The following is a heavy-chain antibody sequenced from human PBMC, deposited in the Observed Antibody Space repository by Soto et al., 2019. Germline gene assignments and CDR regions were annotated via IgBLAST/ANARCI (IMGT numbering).Heavy chain of an antibody. CDR3: AKDALFSGSYPGDYFDY. Sequence: GGSLRLSCAASGFTFSSYGMHWVRQAPGKGLEWVAVISYDGSNKYYADSVKGRFTISRDNSKNTLYLQMNSLRAEDTAVYYCAKDALFSGSYPGDYFDYWGQGPLVTVSS. CDR2: ISYDGSNK. CDR1: GFTFSSYG. V-gene: IGHV3-30*18. J-gene: IGHJ4*02. D-gene: IGHD1-26*01.